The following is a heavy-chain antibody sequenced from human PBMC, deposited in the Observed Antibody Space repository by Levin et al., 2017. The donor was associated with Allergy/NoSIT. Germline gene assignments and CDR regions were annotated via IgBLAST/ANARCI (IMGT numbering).Heavy chain of an antibody. J-gene: IGHJ4*02. CDR1: GFTFSSYA. CDR2: ISYDGSNK. D-gene: IGHD6-19*01. CDR3: ARDLSGWYHY. Sequence: GESLKISCAASGFTFSSYAMHWVRQAPGKGLEWVAVISYDGSNKYYADSVKGRFTISRDNSKNTLYLQMNSLRAEDTAVYYCARDLSGWYHYWGQGTLVTVSS. V-gene: IGHV3-30-3*01.